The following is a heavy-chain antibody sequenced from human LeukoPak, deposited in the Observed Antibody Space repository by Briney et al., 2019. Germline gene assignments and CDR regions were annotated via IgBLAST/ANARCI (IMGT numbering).Heavy chain of an antibody. Sequence: ASVKVSCKASGYTLTGYYLHWVRRAPGQGLEWMGWINPNTGATHSAQKFQGRITMTRDTSISTAYMDLSRLRSDDTAVYYCARDRVGSGWPRPYYFEVWGQGTLVTVFS. CDR1: GYTLTGYY. J-gene: IGHJ4*02. V-gene: IGHV1-2*02. D-gene: IGHD6-19*01. CDR3: ARDRVGSGWPRPYYFEV. CDR2: INPNTGAT.